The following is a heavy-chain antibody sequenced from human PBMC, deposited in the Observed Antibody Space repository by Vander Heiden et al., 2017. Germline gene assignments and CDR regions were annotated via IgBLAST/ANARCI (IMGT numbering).Heavy chain of an antibody. CDR1: GYTFTSYY. CDR3: ARGGGAAETPVTFDY. D-gene: IGHD1-26*01. J-gene: IGHJ4*02. CDR2: INPSGGST. V-gene: IGHV1-46*01. Sequence: QVQLVQSGAEVKKPGASVKVSCKASGYTFTSYYMHWVRQAPGQGLEWMGIINPSGGSTSYAQKFQGRVTMTRDTSTSTVYMELSSLRSEDTAVYYCARGGGAAETPVTFDYWGQGTLVTVSS.